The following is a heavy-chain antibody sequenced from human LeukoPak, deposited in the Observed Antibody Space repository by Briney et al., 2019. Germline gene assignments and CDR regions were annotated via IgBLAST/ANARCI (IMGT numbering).Heavy chain of an antibody. CDR1: GLPIAEFA. J-gene: IGHJ4*02. CDR2: ISGDGVST. CDR3: AKESGKFDY. V-gene: IGHV3-43*02. Sequence: PAGRSLRLSCVASGLPIAEFAMHWVRQAPGKGLEWVSLISGDGVSTFYADSVKGRFSISRDNSKNSLYLEMTSLRTEDAAMYYCAKESGKFDYWGQGTLVAVSS.